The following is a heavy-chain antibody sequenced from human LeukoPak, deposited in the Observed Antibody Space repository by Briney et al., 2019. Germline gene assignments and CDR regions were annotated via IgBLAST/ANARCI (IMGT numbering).Heavy chain of an antibody. CDR2: INPSGGST. CDR3: AREPGGGYSYYMDV. J-gene: IGHJ6*03. Sequence: GASVKVSCKASGSTFTSYYMHWVRHAPGQGLEWMGIINPSGGSTSYAQKFQGRVTMTRDMSTSTVYMELSSLRSEDTAVYYCAREPGGGYSYYMDVWGKGTTVTVSS. V-gene: IGHV1-46*01. CDR1: GSTFTSYY. D-gene: IGHD2-2*03.